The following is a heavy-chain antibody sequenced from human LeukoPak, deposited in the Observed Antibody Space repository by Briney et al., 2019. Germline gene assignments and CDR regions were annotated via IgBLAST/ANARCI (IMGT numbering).Heavy chain of an antibody. CDR3: ARDSLDYYGSGSYYAY. V-gene: IGHV3-23*01. Sequence: PGGSLRLSCAAFGFTFSSYAMSWVRQAPGKGLEWVSGISGSGGSTYYADSVKGRFTISRDNAKNSLYLQMNSLRAEDTAVYYCARDSLDYYGSGSYYAYWGQGTLVTVSS. J-gene: IGHJ4*02. CDR1: GFTFSSYA. CDR2: ISGSGGST. D-gene: IGHD3-10*01.